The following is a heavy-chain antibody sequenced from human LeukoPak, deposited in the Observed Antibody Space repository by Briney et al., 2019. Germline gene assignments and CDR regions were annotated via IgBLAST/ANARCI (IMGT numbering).Heavy chain of an antibody. Sequence: GGSLRLSCAAAGFTFSSYAMSWVRQAPGKGLEWVSAIGGSGDSPYYADSVKGRFTISRDNSKNTLYLQMNSLRAEDTAVYYCAKDSVPYYYGSGSYPDHWGQGTLVTVSS. CDR1: GFTFSSYA. J-gene: IGHJ4*02. CDR3: AKDSVPYYYGSGSYPDH. V-gene: IGHV3-23*01. D-gene: IGHD3-10*01. CDR2: IGGSGDSP.